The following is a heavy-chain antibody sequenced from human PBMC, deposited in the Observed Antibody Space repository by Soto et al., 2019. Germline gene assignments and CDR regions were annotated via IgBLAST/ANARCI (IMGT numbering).Heavy chain of an antibody. CDR3: AKDAVAGSGEWGWFDP. V-gene: IGHV3-23*01. CDR2: SHGSGGSA. J-gene: IGHJ5*02. D-gene: IGHD6-19*01. Sequence: EVQLLESGGGLVQPGGSLRLSCAASGFTFRNYAMSWVRQAPGKGLEWVSASHGSGGSAYYADSVKGRFTVSRDDSKNTLYLQMSSLRVDDTALYYCAKDAVAGSGEWGWFDPWGQGTLVTVSS. CDR1: GFTFRNYA.